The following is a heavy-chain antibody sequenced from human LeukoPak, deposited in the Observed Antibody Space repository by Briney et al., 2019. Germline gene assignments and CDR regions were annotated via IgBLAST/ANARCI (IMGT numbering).Heavy chain of an antibody. CDR2: IYYTGST. J-gene: IGHJ4*02. D-gene: IGHD6-13*01. CDR1: GGSISSSTYY. CDR3: ARPLSGDGTAAAQFEH. Sequence: SETLSLTCTVSGGSISSSTYYWGWIRQPPGKGLEWIGSIYYTGSTYYNPSLKSRVTISVDTSKNQFSLKLSSVPAADTAVYYCARPLSGDGTAAAQFEHWGQGTLVTVSS. V-gene: IGHV4-39*07.